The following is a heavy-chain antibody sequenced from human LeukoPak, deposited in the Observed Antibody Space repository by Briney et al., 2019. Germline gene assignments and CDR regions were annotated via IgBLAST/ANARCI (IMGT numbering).Heavy chain of an antibody. CDR1: GYTFTSYD. D-gene: IGHD3-22*01. CDR2: MNPNSGNT. Sequence: GASVKVSCKASGYTFTSYDINWVRQATGQGLEWMGWMNPNSGNTGYAQKFQGRVTMTRNTSISTAYMELSSLRSEDTAVYYCARGLCMIVVVITYYYYMDVWGKGTTVTVSS. J-gene: IGHJ6*03. V-gene: IGHV1-8*01. CDR3: ARGLCMIVVVITYYYYMDV.